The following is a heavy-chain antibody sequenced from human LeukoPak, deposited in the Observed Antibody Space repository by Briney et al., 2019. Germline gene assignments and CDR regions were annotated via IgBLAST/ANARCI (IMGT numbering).Heavy chain of an antibody. CDR1: GFIFSSYS. CDR2: ISSSSSYI. Sequence: PGGSLRLSCAASGFIFSSYSMNWVRQAPGKGLEWVSSISSSSSYIYYADSVKGRFTISRDNAKNSLYLQMNSLRAEDTAVYYCARDRRWEPFDYWGQGTLVTVPS. D-gene: IGHD1-26*01. CDR3: ARDRRWEPFDY. V-gene: IGHV3-21*01. J-gene: IGHJ4*02.